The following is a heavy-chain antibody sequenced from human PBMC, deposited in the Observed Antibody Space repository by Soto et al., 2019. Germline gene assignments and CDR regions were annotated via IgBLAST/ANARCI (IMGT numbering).Heavy chain of an antibody. CDR2: ISGSGGST. V-gene: IGHV3-23*01. CDR3: AKVGAAAGTRGYYYYYGMDV. CDR1: GFTFSSYA. D-gene: IGHD6-13*01. J-gene: IGHJ6*02. Sequence: GGSLRLSCAASGFTFSSYAMSWVRQAPGKGLEWVSAISGSGGSTYYADSVKGRFTISRDNSKNTLYLQMNSLRAEDTAVYYCAKVGAAAGTRGYYYYYGMDVWGQGTTVTVSS.